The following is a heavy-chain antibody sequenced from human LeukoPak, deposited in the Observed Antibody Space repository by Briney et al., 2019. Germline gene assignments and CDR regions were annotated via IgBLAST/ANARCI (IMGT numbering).Heavy chain of an antibody. V-gene: IGHV4-4*07. CDR1: GGSISNYH. CDR3: ARRDISSGWSFDY. J-gene: IGHJ4*02. CDR2: IHTSGST. D-gene: IGHD6-19*01. Sequence: SETLSLTCTVSGGSISNYHWSWIRQPAGKGLEWIGQIHTSGSTNYNPPPQESSHHVSRHAENQLSLTIRSVTAAGTAVYYCARRDISSGWSFDYWGQGTLVTVSS.